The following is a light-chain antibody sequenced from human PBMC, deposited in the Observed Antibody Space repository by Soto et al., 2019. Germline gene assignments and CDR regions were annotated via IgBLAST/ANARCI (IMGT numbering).Light chain of an antibody. J-gene: IGLJ2*01. V-gene: IGLV2-14*01. CDR2: DVY. Sequence: QSALTQPASVSASPGKSITIFCTGTSSDIDAYNSVSWYQPHPCKAPQLMIYDVYYRPSGISSRFSCSKSGNTAFLTISGLQADDDAYYYCASYPRARIRVFGGGTKFTVL. CDR1: SSDIDAYNS. CDR3: ASYPRARIRV.